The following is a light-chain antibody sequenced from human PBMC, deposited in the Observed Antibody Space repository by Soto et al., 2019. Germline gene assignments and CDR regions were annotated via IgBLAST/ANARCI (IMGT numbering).Light chain of an antibody. J-gene: IGKJ5*01. V-gene: IGKV3-20*01. CDR1: QSVTSSY. CDR2: GTS. Sequence: EIVLTQSPCTLSLSPGDRATLSCRASQSVTSSYLAWYQQKPGQAPRLLMYGTSSRDTGIPDRFSGSGSGTDFTLTITRLEPEDFVVYYCQHFTSSSLTFGRGTRVEIK. CDR3: QHFTSSSLT.